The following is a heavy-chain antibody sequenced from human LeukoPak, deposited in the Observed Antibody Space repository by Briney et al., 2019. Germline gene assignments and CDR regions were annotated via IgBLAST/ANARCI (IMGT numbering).Heavy chain of an antibody. V-gene: IGHV4-30-4*02. CDR2: NYYSGST. D-gene: IGHD7-27*01. CDR3: ARGSTLGSMDV. CDR1: GGSISSADYY. J-gene: IGHJ6*02. Sequence: SVTMSLTCTASGGSISSADYYWSWIRHPPGTGLEWIGYNYYSGSTYYHPSLKSRVTMSVDTSKNQYSLKLSSVTAADTAVYYCARGSTLGSMDVWGQGTTVTVSS.